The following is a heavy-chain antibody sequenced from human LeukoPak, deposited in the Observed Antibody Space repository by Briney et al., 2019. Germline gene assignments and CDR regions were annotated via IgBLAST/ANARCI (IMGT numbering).Heavy chain of an antibody. D-gene: IGHD2-15*01. J-gene: IGHJ4*02. V-gene: IGHV3-30*19. CDR3: ARDIVVVVAATLPIY. Sequence: GGSLRLSCSASGFTFSSYGMHWVRQAPGKGLEWVAVISFDGSNKYYADSVKGRFTISRDNSKNTLYMQMNSLRAEETAVYYCARDIVVVVAATLPIYWGQGTLVTVSS. CDR2: ISFDGSNK. CDR1: GFTFSSYG.